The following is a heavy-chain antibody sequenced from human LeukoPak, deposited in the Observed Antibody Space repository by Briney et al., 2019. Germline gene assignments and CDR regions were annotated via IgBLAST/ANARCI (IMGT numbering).Heavy chain of an antibody. CDR3: ARTRAIAPWAAFDI. CDR1: GGSIRSTSYY. Sequence: SETPSLTCTVSGGSIRSTSYYWGWIRQPPGKGLEWIGSISYSGSTYHNPSLKSRVSISADTSKNQLSLKLSSVTAADTAVYYCARTRAIAPWAAFDIWGQGTMVTVSS. J-gene: IGHJ3*02. D-gene: IGHD2-2*02. CDR2: ISYSGST. V-gene: IGHV4-39*07.